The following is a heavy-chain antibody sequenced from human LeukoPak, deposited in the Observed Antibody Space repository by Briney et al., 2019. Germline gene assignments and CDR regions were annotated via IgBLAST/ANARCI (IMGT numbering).Heavy chain of an antibody. J-gene: IGHJ4*02. V-gene: IGHV1-18*01. D-gene: IGHD6-19*01. Sequence: ASVKVSCKASGYTFTSYGISWVRQAPGQGLEWMGWISAYNGNTNYAQKLQGRVTMTTDTSTSTAYMELRSLRSDDTAVYYCARDLGVAVADTPRRDYWGQGTLVTVSS. CDR2: ISAYNGNT. CDR1: GYTFTSYG. CDR3: ARDLGVAVADTPRRDY.